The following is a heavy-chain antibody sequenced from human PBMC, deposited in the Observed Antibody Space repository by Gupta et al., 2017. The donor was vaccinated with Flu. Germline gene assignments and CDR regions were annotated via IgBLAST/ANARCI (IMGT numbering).Heavy chain of an antibody. CDR2: IYHSEST. D-gene: IGHD1-26*01. Sequence: SISSPSYYRSWILQPPREELEWIGNIYHSESTIYTPTLRTRVTISVYTAKSQFSLKLKSMSAADTAVYYGERYSGSYYFDFWGQGTLVTVSS. V-gene: IGHV4-39*01. J-gene: IGHJ4*02. CDR3: ERYSGSYYFDF. CDR1: SISSPSYY.